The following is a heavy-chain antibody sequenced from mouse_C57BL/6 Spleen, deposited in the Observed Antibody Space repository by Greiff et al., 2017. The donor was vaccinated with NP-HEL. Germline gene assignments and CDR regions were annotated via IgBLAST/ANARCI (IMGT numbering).Heavy chain of an antibody. V-gene: IGHV14-4*01. Sequence: EVQLQQPGAELVRPGASVKLSCTASGFNIKDDYMHWVKQRPGQGLEWIGWIDPENGDTEYASKFQGKATITADTSSSTAYLQLSSLTSEATAVYYCTTGVDYWGQGTTLTVSS. CDR1: GFNIKDDY. CDR3: TTGVDY. J-gene: IGHJ2*01. CDR2: IDPENGDT.